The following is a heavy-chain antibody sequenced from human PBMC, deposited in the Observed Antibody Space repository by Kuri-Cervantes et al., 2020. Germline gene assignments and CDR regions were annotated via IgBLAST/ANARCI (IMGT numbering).Heavy chain of an antibody. J-gene: IGHJ4*02. CDR3: ARSLGNPLHPSFDY. D-gene: IGHD3-16*01. Sequence: GESLKISCAASGFTFSSYGMHWVRQAPGKGLEWVAFIEFNKSQIDYEDSVKGRFTISRDNTHSTLYLELNSLRADDTAVYFCARSLGNPLHPSFDYWGQGILVTVSS. V-gene: IGHV3-30*03. CDR1: GFTFSSYG. CDR2: IEFNKSQI.